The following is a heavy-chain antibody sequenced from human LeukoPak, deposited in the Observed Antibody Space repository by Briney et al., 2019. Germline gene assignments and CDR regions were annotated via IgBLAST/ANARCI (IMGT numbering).Heavy chain of an antibody. CDR3: ARGGEVVVVPAALYYLDY. CDR2: INHSGST. Sequence: PSETLSLTCAVYGGSFSGYYWSWIRQPPGKGLEWIGEINHSGSTNYNPSLKSRVTISVDTSKNQFSLKLSSVTGADTAVYYCARGGEVVVVPAALYYLDYWGQGTLVTVSS. V-gene: IGHV4-34*01. J-gene: IGHJ4*02. D-gene: IGHD2-2*01. CDR1: GGSFSGYY.